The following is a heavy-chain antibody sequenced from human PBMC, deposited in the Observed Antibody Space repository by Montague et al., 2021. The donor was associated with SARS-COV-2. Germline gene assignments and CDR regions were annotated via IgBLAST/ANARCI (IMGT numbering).Heavy chain of an antibody. CDR3: ARGQPPRITFGGIISYGLDV. Sequence: SETLSLTCAVYGGSFSGYYWTWIRQPPGNGLEWIGEINHSGSTNYNPSLKSRVTISVDTSKNQFSLKLRSVTAADTAVYYCARGQPPRITFGGIISYGLDVWGQGTTVTVSS. CDR2: INHSGST. D-gene: IGHD3-16*02. CDR1: GGSFSGYY. V-gene: IGHV4-34*01. J-gene: IGHJ6*02.